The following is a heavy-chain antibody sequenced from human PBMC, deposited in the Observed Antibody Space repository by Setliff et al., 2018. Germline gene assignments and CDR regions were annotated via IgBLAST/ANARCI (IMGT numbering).Heavy chain of an antibody. CDR3: ARGPEGSGYIGSLDY. Sequence: SETLSLTCAVYGGSFSGYYWSWIRQPPGKGLEWIGEINHSGSTNYNPSLKSRVTISVDTSKNQFSLKLSSVTAADTAVYYCARGPEGSGYIGSLDYWGQGTLVTVS. D-gene: IGHD3-22*01. CDR2: INHSGST. V-gene: IGHV4-34*01. J-gene: IGHJ4*02. CDR1: GGSFSGYY.